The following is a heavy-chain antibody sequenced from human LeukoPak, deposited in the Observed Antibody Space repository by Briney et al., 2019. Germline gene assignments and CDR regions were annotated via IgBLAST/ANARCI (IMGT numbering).Heavy chain of an antibody. D-gene: IGHD4-17*01. Sequence: PSETLSLTCAVYGGSFSGYYWSWIRQPPGKGLEWIGEINHSGSTNYNPSLKSRVTISVDTSKNQFSLKLSSVTAADTAVYYCARGSPYGAKNDYWGQGTLVTVSS. CDR1: GGSFSGYY. V-gene: IGHV4-34*01. CDR3: ARGSPYGAKNDY. CDR2: INHSGST. J-gene: IGHJ4*02.